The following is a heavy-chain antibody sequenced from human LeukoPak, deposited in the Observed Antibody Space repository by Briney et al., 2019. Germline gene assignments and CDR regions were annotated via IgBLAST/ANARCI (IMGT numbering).Heavy chain of an antibody. CDR1: GYTFTDYY. CDR3: ARGVDPELYY. J-gene: IGHJ4*02. V-gene: IGHV1-2*02. CDR2: INPDTGDT. D-gene: IGHD5-18*01. Sequence: ASVKVSCKASGYTFTDYYMHWVRQAPGQGLEWMGWINPDTGDTNYAQKFQGRVTMTRDTSLSTANMGLTRLRSDDTAIYYCARGVDPELYYWGQGTLVTVSS.